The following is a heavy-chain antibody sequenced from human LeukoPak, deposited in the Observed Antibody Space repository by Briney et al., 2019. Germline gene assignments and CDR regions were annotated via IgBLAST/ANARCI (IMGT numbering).Heavy chain of an antibody. D-gene: IGHD1-7*01. J-gene: IGHJ4*02. Sequence: GGSLRLSCAASGFTFSSYAMHWVRQAPGKGLEWVAVISYDGTNKYYADSVKGRFTISRDNSKNTLYLQMNSLRAEDTAVYYCARALQSWELELRAADHWGQGTLVTVSS. CDR3: ARALQSWELELRAADH. V-gene: IGHV3-30-3*01. CDR2: ISYDGTNK. CDR1: GFTFSSYA.